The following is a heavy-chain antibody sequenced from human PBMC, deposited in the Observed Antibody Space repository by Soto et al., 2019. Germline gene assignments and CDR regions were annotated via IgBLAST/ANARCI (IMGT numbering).Heavy chain of an antibody. CDR3: ARRSVDIAYYYYGMDV. CDR2: IYPGDSDT. D-gene: IGHD5-12*01. CDR1: GYSFTSYW. V-gene: IGHV5-51*01. J-gene: IGHJ6*02. Sequence: PGESLKISCKGSGYSFTSYWIGWVRQMPGKGLEWMGIIYPGDSDTRYSPSFQGQVTISADKSISTAYLQWSSLKASDTAMYYCARRSVDIAYYYYGMDVWGQGTTVTVS.